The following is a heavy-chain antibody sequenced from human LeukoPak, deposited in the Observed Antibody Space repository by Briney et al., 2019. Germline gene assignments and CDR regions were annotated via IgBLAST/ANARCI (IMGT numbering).Heavy chain of an antibody. D-gene: IGHD2-2*01. CDR2: ISGSGGDT. V-gene: IGHV3-23*01. CDR3: AKDQVPAATMGAFDY. Sequence: GGSLRLSCAASGFTFSSYAMSWVRQAPWKGLEWVSAISGSGGDTYYADSVKGRFTISRDNSKNTLYLQMNSLRAEDTAVYYCAKDQVPAATMGAFDYWGQGTLVTVSS. CDR1: GFTFSSYA. J-gene: IGHJ4*02.